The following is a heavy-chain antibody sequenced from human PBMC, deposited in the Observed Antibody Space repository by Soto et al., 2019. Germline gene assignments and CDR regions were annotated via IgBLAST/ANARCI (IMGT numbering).Heavy chain of an antibody. V-gene: IGHV3-53*04. CDR1: GFTVSSNY. CDR3: ARAREGGSHPFDY. CDR2: IYSGGST. D-gene: IGHD5-12*01. Sequence: GSLRLSCAASGFTVSSNYMSWVRQAPGKGLEWVSVIYSGGSTYYADSVKGRFTISRHNSKNTLYLQMNSLRAEDTAVYYCARAREGGSHPFDYWGQGTLVTVSS. J-gene: IGHJ4*02.